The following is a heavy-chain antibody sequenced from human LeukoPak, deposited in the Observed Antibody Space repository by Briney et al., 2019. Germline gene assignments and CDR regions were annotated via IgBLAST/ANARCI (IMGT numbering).Heavy chain of an antibody. Sequence: GGSLRLSCAASGFTFSSYAMSWVRQPPGKGLEWVSDISGSGGSTYYAASVKGRFTISRDNSKNTLYLQMNSLRAEDTAVYYCANPIAAADDAFDIWGQGTMVTVSS. CDR3: ANPIAAADDAFDI. D-gene: IGHD6-13*01. CDR2: ISGSGGST. CDR1: GFTFSSYA. J-gene: IGHJ3*02. V-gene: IGHV3-23*01.